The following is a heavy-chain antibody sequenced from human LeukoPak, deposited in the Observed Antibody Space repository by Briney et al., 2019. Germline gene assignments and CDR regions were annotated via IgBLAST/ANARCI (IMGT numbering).Heavy chain of an antibody. D-gene: IGHD2-15*01. Sequence: GGSLRLSCAASGFTFSSFWMSWVRQAPGKGLEWVANIKQHGSEKYYVDSVKGRFTISRDNAKNSLYLQMNSLRAEDTAVYYCARDAGGSSAFDCWGQGTLVTVSS. J-gene: IGHJ4*02. CDR3: ARDAGGSSAFDC. V-gene: IGHV3-7*01. CDR2: IKQHGSEK. CDR1: GFTFSSFW.